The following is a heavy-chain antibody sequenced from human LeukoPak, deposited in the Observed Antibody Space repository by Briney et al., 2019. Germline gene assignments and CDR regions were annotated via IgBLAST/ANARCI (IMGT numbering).Heavy chain of an antibody. V-gene: IGHV3-7*03. Sequence: SGGSLRLSCAASGFTFSNYWMSWVRQAPGKGLEWVAIIKQDGSEKYYVDSVKGRFTISRDNAKNSLYLQMNSLRAEDTAVYYCARDHGRYCSGGSCYFGGFFEYWGQGTLGTVSS. CDR3: ARDHGRYCSGGSCYFGGFFEY. J-gene: IGHJ4*02. CDR1: GFTFSNYW. CDR2: IKQDGSEK. D-gene: IGHD2-15*01.